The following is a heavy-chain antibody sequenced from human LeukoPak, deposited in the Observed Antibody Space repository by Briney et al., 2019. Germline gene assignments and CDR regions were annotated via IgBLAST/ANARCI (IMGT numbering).Heavy chain of an antibody. J-gene: IGHJ4*02. CDR2: IYYTGST. Sequence: SETLSLTCNVSGGSITSYYWNWIRQPPGKGLEWHGYIYYTGSTNSNPSLKSRRTISLDTSKKQFSLKLSSVTAADTAIYYCASSYFYDGNRYFDYWGQGALVTVSS. CDR1: GGSITSYY. D-gene: IGHD3-22*01. V-gene: IGHV4-59*08. CDR3: ASSYFYDGNRYFDY.